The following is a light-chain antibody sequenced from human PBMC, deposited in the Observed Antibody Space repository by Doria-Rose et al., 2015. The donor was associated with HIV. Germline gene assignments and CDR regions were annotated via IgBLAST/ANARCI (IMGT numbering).Light chain of an antibody. Sequence: RLNQSPSSLSASVRDRVTITCRASQGISNYLAWYQQKPGKVPKLLIYGASTLQSGVPSRLSGSGSGTDFTLTISSLQPEDVATYYCQKYNSAPVPFGPGTKVNIK. CDR1: QGISNY. J-gene: IGKJ3*01. CDR3: QKYNSAPVP. CDR2: GAS. V-gene: IGKV1-27*01.